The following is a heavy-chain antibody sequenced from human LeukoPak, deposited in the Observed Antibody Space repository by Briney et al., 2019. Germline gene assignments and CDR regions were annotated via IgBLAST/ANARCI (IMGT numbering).Heavy chain of an antibody. CDR3: ARFSNDHGVKFDY. CDR2: IYYSGTA. Sequence: SETLSLTCTVSGGSISSGGYSWSWVRQHPEKGLEWIGYIYYSGTAYYNPSLKSRVTMSVDTSKNQFSLKLDSVTAADTAVYYCARFSNDHGVKFDYWGQGTLVTVSS. D-gene: IGHD4-17*01. J-gene: IGHJ4*02. CDR1: GGSISSGGYS. V-gene: IGHV4-31*03.